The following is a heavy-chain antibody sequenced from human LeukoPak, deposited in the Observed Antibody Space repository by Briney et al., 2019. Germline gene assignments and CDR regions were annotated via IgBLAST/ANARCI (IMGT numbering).Heavy chain of an antibody. J-gene: IGHJ4*02. D-gene: IGHD5-18*01. CDR3: ARVLGGYNYGYFDY. CDR2: FDPEDGER. Sequence: GASVKVSCKVSGYTLTELSMHWVRQAPGKGLEWMGGFDPEDGERIYAQKVQGRVTMTTDTSTSTVYMELRSLRSDDTAVYYCARVLGGYNYGYFDYWGQGTLVTVSS. CDR1: GYTLTELS. V-gene: IGHV1-24*01.